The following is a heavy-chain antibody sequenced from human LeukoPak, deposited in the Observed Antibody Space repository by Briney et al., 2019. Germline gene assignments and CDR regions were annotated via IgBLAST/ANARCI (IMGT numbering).Heavy chain of an antibody. J-gene: IGHJ3*02. CDR2: IYTSGST. CDR1: GGSISSGDYY. CDR3: ARGEMATVRDAFDI. D-gene: IGHD5-24*01. V-gene: IGHV4-61*02. Sequence: SQTLSLTCTVSGGSISSGDYYWSWIRQPAGKGLEWIGRIYTSGSTNYNPSLKSRVTISVDTSKNQFSLKLSSVTAADTAVYYCARGEMATVRDAFDIWGQGTMVTVSS.